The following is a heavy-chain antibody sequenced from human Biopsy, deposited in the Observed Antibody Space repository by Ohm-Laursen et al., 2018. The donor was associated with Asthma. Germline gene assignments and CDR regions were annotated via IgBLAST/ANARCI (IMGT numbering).Heavy chain of an antibody. V-gene: IGHV1-69*13. D-gene: IGHD6-19*01. CDR1: GGMFGNYA. J-gene: IGHJ6*02. CDR3: ARCQVGYSSGWSLLLKKIYYSGMDV. Sequence: SVKVSCKTSGGMFGNYAISWVRQAPGLGLEWLGGIMTVFGTTNYAQKFQGRVTITADESTSTAYMEVTSLRSEDTAIYYCARCQVGYSSGWSLLLKKIYYSGMDVWGQGTAVTVSS. CDR2: IMTVFGTT.